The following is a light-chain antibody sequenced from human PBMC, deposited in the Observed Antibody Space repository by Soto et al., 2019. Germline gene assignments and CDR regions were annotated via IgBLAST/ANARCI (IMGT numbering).Light chain of an antibody. J-gene: IGKJ4*01. V-gene: IGKV1-33*01. Sequence: DLQMTQSPSSLSASVGDRVTITCQASQDITNYLNWYQQKPGKAPKLLIYDASNLETGVPSRFSGSGSGTDFTFTISSLQPGDIAAYYCQQYDNPLTFGGGTKVEIK. CDR1: QDITNY. CDR2: DAS. CDR3: QQYDNPLT.